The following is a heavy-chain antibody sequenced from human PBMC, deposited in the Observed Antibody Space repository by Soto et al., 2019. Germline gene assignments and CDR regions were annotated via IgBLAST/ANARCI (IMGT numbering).Heavy chain of an antibody. Sequence: EVQLVESGGGLVKPGGSLRLSCAASGFTFTNHNMNWVRQAPGKGLEWVSSISSSSSFRNYADSVKGRFSISRDNDKNLVYLQMDSLRAEDTAVYYCARDPPLSVLVVVATDDFWGQVTLVTVSS. CDR1: GFTFTNHN. CDR3: ARDPPLSVLVVVATDDF. D-gene: IGHD2-21*01. CDR2: ISSSSSFR. V-gene: IGHV3-21*02. J-gene: IGHJ4*02.